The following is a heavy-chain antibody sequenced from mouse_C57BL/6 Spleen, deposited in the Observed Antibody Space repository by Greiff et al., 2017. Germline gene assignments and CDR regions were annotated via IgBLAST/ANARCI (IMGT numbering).Heavy chain of an antibody. Sequence: VQLQQSGAELVRPGTSVKMSCKASGYTFTNSWIGWAKQRPGHGLEWIGDIYSGGGYTNYNEKFKGKATLTADNSSSTAYMQFVILTSDDSAIYFCASGEGYCCRLTYWGQGTLVTVSA. D-gene: IGHD3-1*01. CDR3: ASGEGYCCRLTY. J-gene: IGHJ3*01. CDR1: GYTFTNSW. CDR2: IYSGGGYT. V-gene: IGHV1-63*01.